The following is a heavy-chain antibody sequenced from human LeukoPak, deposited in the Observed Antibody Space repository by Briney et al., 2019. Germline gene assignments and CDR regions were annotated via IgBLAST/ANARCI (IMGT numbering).Heavy chain of an antibody. Sequence: GGSLRLSCAASGFTFSTYAMSWVRQAPGKGLQWVSSIGGGGTSTYYADSVKGRFTISRDNSKNTLYLQMNSLRAEDTAVYYCAKFGGYSGYDSGYYYYYYMDVWGKGTTVTVSS. CDR2: IGGGGTST. V-gene: IGHV3-23*01. CDR3: AKFGGYSGYDSGYYYYYYMDV. D-gene: IGHD5-12*01. J-gene: IGHJ6*03. CDR1: GFTFSTYA.